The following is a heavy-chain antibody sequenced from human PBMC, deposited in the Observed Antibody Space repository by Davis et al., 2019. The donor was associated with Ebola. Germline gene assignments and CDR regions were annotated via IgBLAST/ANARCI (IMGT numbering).Heavy chain of an antibody. D-gene: IGHD1-20*01. V-gene: IGHV5-51*01. CDR3: ASLRRTITGMDDAFDL. CDR1: GNSFTSHW. Sequence: KVSCKDSGNSFTSHWIGWVRQMPGKGLEWMGIIYTGDSDTRYSPSFRGQVIISADKSIKTAFLQWSSLKASDTAMYYCASLRRTITGMDDAFDLWGQGTMVTVSS. CDR2: IYTGDSDT. J-gene: IGHJ3*01.